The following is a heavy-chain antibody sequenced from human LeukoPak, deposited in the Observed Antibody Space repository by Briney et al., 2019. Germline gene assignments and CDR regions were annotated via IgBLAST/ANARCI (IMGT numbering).Heavy chain of an antibody. V-gene: IGHV4-34*01. CDR3: ARDRPRLRGYSYGYYYYMDV. D-gene: IGHD5-18*01. CDR2: INHSGRT. CDR1: GGSFSGYY. Sequence: SETLSLTCAVYGGSFSGYYWSWIRQSPDKGLEWIGEINHSGRTNYNPSLKSRVTISVDTSKNQFSLKLSSVTAADTAVYYCARDRPRLRGYSYGYYYYMDVWGKGTTVTVSS. J-gene: IGHJ6*03.